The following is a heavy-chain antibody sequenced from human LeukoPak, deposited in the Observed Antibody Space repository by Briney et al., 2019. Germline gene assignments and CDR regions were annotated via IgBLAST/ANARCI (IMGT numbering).Heavy chain of an antibody. Sequence: ASVKVSCKASGYTFTSYGISWVRQAPGQGLEWMGWISAYNGNTNYAQKLQGRVTMTTDTSTSTAYMELRSLRSDDTAVYYCARVAGYCSSTSCYELYDCWGQGTLVTVSS. CDR2: ISAYNGNT. J-gene: IGHJ4*02. CDR3: ARVAGYCSSTSCYELYDC. CDR1: GYTFTSYG. D-gene: IGHD2-2*01. V-gene: IGHV1-18*04.